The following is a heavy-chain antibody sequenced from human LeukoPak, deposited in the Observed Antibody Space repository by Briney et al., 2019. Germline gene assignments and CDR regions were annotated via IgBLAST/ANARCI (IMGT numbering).Heavy chain of an antibody. V-gene: IGHV4-4*07. Sequence: SETLSLTCTVSGDSMSLYFWSWIRQPARKGLEWLGRIYACGSTNYNPSLEGRVTMSLDTSKNLFSLTLTSVTAADTALYYCVGAPYSYGSGSFIFDSWGQGAPVTVSS. J-gene: IGHJ4*01. CDR3: VGAPYSYGSGSFIFDS. CDR2: IYACGST. D-gene: IGHD3-10*01. CDR1: GDSMSLYF.